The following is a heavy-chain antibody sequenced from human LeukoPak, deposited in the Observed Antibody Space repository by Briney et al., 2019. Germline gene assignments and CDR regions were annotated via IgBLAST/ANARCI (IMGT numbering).Heavy chain of an antibody. D-gene: IGHD3-10*01. Sequence: GGSLRLSCAASGFTFSSYAMSWVRQAPGKGLEWVSAISGSGGSTYYADSVKGLFTISRDNSKNTLYLQMSSLRAEETAVYYCAIYITMVRRFDPWGQGTLVTVSS. CDR2: ISGSGGST. CDR1: GFTFSSYA. CDR3: AIYITMVRRFDP. J-gene: IGHJ5*02. V-gene: IGHV3-23*01.